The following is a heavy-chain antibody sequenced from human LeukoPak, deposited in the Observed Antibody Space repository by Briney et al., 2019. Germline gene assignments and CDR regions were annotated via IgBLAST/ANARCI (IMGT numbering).Heavy chain of an antibody. CDR1: GYTFTNYW. CDR2: IYPADSDT. D-gene: IGHD4-17*01. V-gene: IGHV5-51*01. CDR3: ATAKNGDYYWYFDL. Sequence: GESLKISCRGSGYTFTNYWIAWVRQMPGKGLEWMGIIYPADSDTRYSPSFQGQVTISADRSISTAYLQWSSLKASDTAMYYCATAKNGDYYWYFDLWGRGTLVTVSS. J-gene: IGHJ2*01.